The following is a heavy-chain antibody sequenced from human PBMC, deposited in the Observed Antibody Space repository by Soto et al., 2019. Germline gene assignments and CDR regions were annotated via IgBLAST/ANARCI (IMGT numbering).Heavy chain of an antibody. CDR3: ARDRGTGSYHYFDY. D-gene: IGHD1-26*01. CDR1: GGTFSRHG. J-gene: IGHJ4*02. CDR2: IIPIAGIA. Sequence: QVHLVQSGAEVKKPGSSVKVCKASGGTFSRHGINWVRQAPGQGLEWMGGIIPIAGIAHYAQKFQGRVTITADESTSTVYMELSSLRSEDTAVYFCARDRGTGSYHYFDYWGQGTLVTVSS. V-gene: IGHV1-69*01.